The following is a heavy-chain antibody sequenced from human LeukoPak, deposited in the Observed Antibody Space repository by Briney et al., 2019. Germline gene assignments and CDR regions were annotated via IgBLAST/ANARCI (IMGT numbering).Heavy chain of an antibody. V-gene: IGHV3-48*01. J-gene: IGHJ4*02. Sequence: GGSLRLSCVASEFTFSTYNMNWVRQAPGKGLEWVSYISRGSDTIYYADSVKGRFTISRDDDKNSLYLQMNSLRAEDTAVYYCARVWDCSSNSCPDYWGRGPWSPSPQ. CDR2: ISRGSDTI. D-gene: IGHD2-2*01. CDR3: ARVWDCSSNSCPDY. CDR1: EFTFSTYN.